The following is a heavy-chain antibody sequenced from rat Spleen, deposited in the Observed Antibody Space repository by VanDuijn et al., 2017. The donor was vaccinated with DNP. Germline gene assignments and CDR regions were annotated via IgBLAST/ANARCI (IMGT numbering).Heavy chain of an antibody. CDR1: GFTFSNCN. CDR2: ISYDGSST. D-gene: IGHD1-12*03. V-gene: IGHV5-7*01. CDR3: ARGYDGYY. J-gene: IGHJ2*01. Sequence: EVQLVESGGGLVQPGRSLKLSCAASGFTFSNCNMAWVRQAPKKGLEWVATISYDGSSTYYRDSVKGRFTISRDDAKSTLYLQMDSLRSEDTATYYCARGYDGYYWGQGVMVTVSS.